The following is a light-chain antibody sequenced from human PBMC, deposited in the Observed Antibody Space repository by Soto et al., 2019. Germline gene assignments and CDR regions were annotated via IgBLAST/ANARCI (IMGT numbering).Light chain of an antibody. CDR1: QSVNSNY. Sequence: EIVMTQSPATLSVSPGERATLSCRASQSVNSNYLAWYQQKPGQAPRLLIYGASSRATGIPDRFSGSGSGTDFTLTISRLEPEDFAVYYCQQYGSSPSITFGQGTRLEIK. CDR2: GAS. V-gene: IGKV3-20*01. J-gene: IGKJ5*01. CDR3: QQYGSSPSIT.